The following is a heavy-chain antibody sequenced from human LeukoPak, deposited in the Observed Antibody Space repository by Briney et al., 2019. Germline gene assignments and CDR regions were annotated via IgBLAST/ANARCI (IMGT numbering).Heavy chain of an antibody. CDR1: GGSISSYY. J-gene: IGHJ4*02. Sequence: SETLSLTCTVSGGSISSYYWSWIRQPPGKGLERIGYIYYSGSTNYNPSLKSRVTISVDTSKNQFSLKLSSVTAADTAVYYCARVRLAVADYWGQGTLVTVSS. CDR2: IYYSGST. CDR3: ARVRLAVADY. D-gene: IGHD6-19*01. V-gene: IGHV4-59*01.